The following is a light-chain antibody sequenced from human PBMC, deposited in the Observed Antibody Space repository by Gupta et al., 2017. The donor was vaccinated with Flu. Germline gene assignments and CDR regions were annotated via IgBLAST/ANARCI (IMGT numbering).Light chain of an antibody. V-gene: IGKV1-33*01. Sequence: DIQMTQSPPSLSASLGDRVTITCRATQDISNYLNWYQHKPGKAPKLLIYDASNLEAGVPSRFSGSGSGTDFTFTISNLQPEDIATYYCQQYDNVRITFGQGTRLEIK. CDR2: DAS. CDR1: QDISNY. J-gene: IGKJ5*01. CDR3: QQYDNVRIT.